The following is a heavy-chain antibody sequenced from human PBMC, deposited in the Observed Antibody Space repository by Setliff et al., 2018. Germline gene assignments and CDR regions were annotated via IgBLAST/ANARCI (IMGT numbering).Heavy chain of an antibody. CDR2: INAGNGNT. V-gene: IGHV1-3*01. Sequence: ASVKVSCKASGYTFTSYAMHWVRQAPGQRLEWMGWINAGNGNTKYSQKFQGRVTITRDTSASTAYMELSSMRSEDTAVYYCARDKEGSSGLDAFDIWGQGTMVTVSS. CDR1: GYTFTSYA. D-gene: IGHD3-22*01. J-gene: IGHJ3*02. CDR3: ARDKEGSSGLDAFDI.